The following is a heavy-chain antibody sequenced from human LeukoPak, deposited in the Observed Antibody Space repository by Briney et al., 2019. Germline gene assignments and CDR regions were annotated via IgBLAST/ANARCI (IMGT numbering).Heavy chain of an antibody. Sequence: ASVKVSCKASGYTFTSYGISWVRQAPGQGLEWMGWMNPNSGNTGYAQKFQGRVTITRNTSISTAYMELSSLRSEDTAVYYCARSYSGYDWDFDYWGQGTLVTVSS. J-gene: IGHJ4*02. D-gene: IGHD5-12*01. CDR2: MNPNSGNT. V-gene: IGHV1-8*03. CDR1: GYTFTSYG. CDR3: ARSYSGYDWDFDY.